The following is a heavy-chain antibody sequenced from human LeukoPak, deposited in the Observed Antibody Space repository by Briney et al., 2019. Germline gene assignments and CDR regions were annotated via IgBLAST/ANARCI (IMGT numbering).Heavy chain of an antibody. J-gene: IGHJ5*02. CDR2: MNPVSGKA. Sequence: ASVKVSCKASGYTFTNFDINWVRQAPGQGLEWMGWMNPVSGKAGSAQKFQGRVTLTRDTSISTAYMEVSSLRFDDTAVYYCARDPGSGQRENNWFDPWGQGTLVTVSS. D-gene: IGHD6-19*01. CDR1: GYTFTNFD. V-gene: IGHV1-8*01. CDR3: ARDPGSGQRENNWFDP.